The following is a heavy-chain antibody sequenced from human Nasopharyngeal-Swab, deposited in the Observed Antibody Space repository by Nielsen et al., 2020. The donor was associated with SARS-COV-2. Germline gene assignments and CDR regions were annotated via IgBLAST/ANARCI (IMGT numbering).Heavy chain of an antibody. V-gene: IGHV3-33*01. CDR2: IWYDGSNK. D-gene: IGHD1-1*01. Sequence: LSLTCAASGFTFSSYGMHWVRQAPGKGLEWVAVIWYDGSNKYYADSVKGRFTISRDSSKNTLYLQMNSLRAEDTAVYYCARDWTTGTTHYFDYWGQGTLVTVSS. CDR3: ARDWTTGTTHYFDY. J-gene: IGHJ4*02. CDR1: GFTFSSYG.